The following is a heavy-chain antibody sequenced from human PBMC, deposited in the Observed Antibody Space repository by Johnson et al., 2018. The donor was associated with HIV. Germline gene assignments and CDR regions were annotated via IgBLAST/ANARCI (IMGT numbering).Heavy chain of an antibody. D-gene: IGHD3-22*01. J-gene: IGHJ3*01. CDR3: AREISRYYYDYAAFDL. V-gene: IGHV3-23*04. Sequence: VQLVESGGGLVQPGGSLRLSCAASGFSFDSHAINWVRQAPGKGLQWVSAISYSGSSTYYADSVKGRFTISSDNSRSTVYLHMINLRADDTALYYCAREISRYYYDYAAFDLWGQGTTVTVSS. CDR1: GFSFDSHA. CDR2: ISYSGSST.